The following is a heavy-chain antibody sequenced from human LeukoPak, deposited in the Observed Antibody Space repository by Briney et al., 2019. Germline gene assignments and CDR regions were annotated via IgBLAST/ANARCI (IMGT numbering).Heavy chain of an antibody. CDR2: ISGSGGST. V-gene: IGHV3-23*01. J-gene: IGHJ3*02. CDR1: GFTFSSYA. D-gene: IGHD3-22*01. CDR3: AKAPYYYDSSGIRGQAFDI. Sequence: QTGGSLRLSCAASGFTFSSYAMSWVRQPPGKGLEWVSAISGSGGSTYYADSVKGRFTISRDNSKNTLYLQMNSLRAEDTAVYYCAKAPYYYDSSGIRGQAFDIWGQGTMVTVSS.